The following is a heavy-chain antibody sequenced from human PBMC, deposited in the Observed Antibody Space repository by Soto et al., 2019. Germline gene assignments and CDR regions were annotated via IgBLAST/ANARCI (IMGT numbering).Heavy chain of an antibody. V-gene: IGHV6-1*01. D-gene: IGHD2-8*01. CDR3: TRLIGNSWLDA. Sequence: SQTLSLTCAISGDSVSTNDATCDWIRQSPSRGLEWLGRTYYRSKWYNDYAESVKGRITINPDTFNNQLSLHLNSVTPDDTAVYYCTRLIGNSWLDAWGQGTLVTVSS. CDR2: TYYRSKWYN. CDR1: GDSVSTNDAT. J-gene: IGHJ5*02.